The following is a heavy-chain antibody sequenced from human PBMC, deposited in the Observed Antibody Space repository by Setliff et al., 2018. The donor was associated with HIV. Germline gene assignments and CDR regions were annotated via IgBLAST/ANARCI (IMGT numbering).Heavy chain of an antibody. V-gene: IGHV4-31*03. CDR3: ARADYESGSYFFDY. J-gene: IGHJ4*02. CDR1: GGSINSGNNY. D-gene: IGHD3-22*01. Sequence: PSETLSLTCTVSGGSINSGNNYWSWIRQHPGKGLEWIGFIYYSGTTYYNPSLKSRVTISVDTSKNQFSLKLNSVTSADTAIYYCARADYESGSYFFDYWGQGTLVTVSS. CDR2: IYYSGTT.